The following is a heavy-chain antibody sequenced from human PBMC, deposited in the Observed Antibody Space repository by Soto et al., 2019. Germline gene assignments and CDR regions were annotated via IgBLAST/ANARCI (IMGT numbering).Heavy chain of an antibody. Sequence: QVQLVQSGAEVKKPGASVKVSCKASGYTFTNYYMHWVRQARGQGLEWMGVINPSGGSTSYPQKFQGRVTMTRDTSTSTVYMELSRLRSDDTAVYYCAGDGVYSPFDYWGQGTLVTVSS. J-gene: IGHJ4*02. V-gene: IGHV1-46*03. D-gene: IGHD4-17*01. CDR1: GYTFTNYY. CDR3: AGDGVYSPFDY. CDR2: INPSGGST.